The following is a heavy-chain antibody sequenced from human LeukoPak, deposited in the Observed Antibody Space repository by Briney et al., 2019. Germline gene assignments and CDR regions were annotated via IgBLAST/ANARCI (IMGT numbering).Heavy chain of an antibody. D-gene: IGHD3-10*01. CDR1: GFTFSSFA. Sequence: GGSLRLSCAASGFTFSSFAMSWVRQAPGKGLEWVSAISGSGGSTYYADSVKGQFTISRDNSKNTLYLQMNSLRAEDTAVYYCARGGPLEGSFDYWGQGTLVTVSS. CDR2: ISGSGGST. CDR3: ARGGPLEGSFDY. J-gene: IGHJ4*02. V-gene: IGHV3-23*01.